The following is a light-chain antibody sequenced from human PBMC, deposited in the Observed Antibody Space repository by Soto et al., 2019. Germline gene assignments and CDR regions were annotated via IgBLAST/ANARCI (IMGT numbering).Light chain of an antibody. CDR2: ANS. CDR3: ATWDVNLRAVL. Sequence: QSVLSQPPSASRTPGQRVSISCSGGSSNIGSNYAYWYRQLPGTAPKLVIYANSQRPSGVPDRFSGSKSGMSASLAISGLRSEDDADYYGATWDVNLRAVLFGGEPNVTV. V-gene: IGLV1-47*01. J-gene: IGLJ2*01. CDR1: SSNIGSNY.